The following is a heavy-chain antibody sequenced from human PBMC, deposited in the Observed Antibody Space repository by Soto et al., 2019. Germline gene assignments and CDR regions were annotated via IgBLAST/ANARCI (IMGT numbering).Heavy chain of an antibody. J-gene: IGHJ4*02. V-gene: IGHV4-59*01. Sequence: PSETLSLTCTVSGGSISSYYWSWIRQPPGKGLEWIGYIYYSGSTNYNPSLKSRVTISVDTSKDQFSLKLSSVTAADTAVYYCARVYYYDSSGYLDDWGQGTLVTVSS. D-gene: IGHD3-22*01. CDR1: GGSISSYY. CDR2: IYYSGST. CDR3: ARVYYYDSSGYLDD.